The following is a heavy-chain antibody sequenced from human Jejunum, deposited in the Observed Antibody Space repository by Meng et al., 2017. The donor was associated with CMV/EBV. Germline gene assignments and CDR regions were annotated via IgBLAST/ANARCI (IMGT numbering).Heavy chain of an antibody. CDR3: ARGRRNEPLFDY. Sequence: QAQAGRYVDEVKTPGASVKVSCKASGYTFTNYGITWVRQAPGQGLEWMGWINAYNGDTNYAQTLQGRVTMTTDTSTSTAYMELRSLRSDDTAVYYCARGRRNEPLFDYWGQGTLVTVSS. V-gene: IGHV1-18*01. CDR1: GYTFTNYG. J-gene: IGHJ4*02. CDR2: INAYNGDT. D-gene: IGHD1-14*01.